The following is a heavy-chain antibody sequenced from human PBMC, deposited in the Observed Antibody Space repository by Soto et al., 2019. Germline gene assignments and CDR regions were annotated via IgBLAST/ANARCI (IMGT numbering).Heavy chain of an antibody. V-gene: IGHV3-30*18. CDR3: AKGSYYYDSSGHFDY. J-gene: IGHJ4*02. CDR1: GFTFSSYG. Sequence: QVQLVESGGGVVQPGRSLRLSGAASGFTFSSYGMHWVRQAPGKGLEWVAVISYDGSNKYYADSVKGRFTISRDNSKNTLYLQMNSLRAEDTAVYYCAKGSYYYDSSGHFDYWGQGTLVTVSS. D-gene: IGHD3-22*01. CDR2: ISYDGSNK.